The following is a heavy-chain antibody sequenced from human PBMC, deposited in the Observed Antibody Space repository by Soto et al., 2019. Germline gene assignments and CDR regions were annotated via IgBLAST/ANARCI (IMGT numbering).Heavy chain of an antibody. CDR1: GYTFTSLG. V-gene: IGHV1-18*01. D-gene: IGHD3-9*01. CDR3: TRDPGFRSDY. Sequence: QVQLVQSGAEVKKPGASVKVSCKASGYTFTSLGISGVRQAPGQGLEWMGWISPYNDNTNYALKLQGRVAMTTDTSESTAYMELRSLRSDDTAVYYCTRDPGFRSDYWGQGTLITVYS. CDR2: ISPYNDNT. J-gene: IGHJ4*02.